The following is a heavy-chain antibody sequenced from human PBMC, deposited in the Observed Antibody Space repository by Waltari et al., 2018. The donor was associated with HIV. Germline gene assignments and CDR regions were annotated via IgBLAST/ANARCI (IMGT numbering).Heavy chain of an antibody. CDR1: GCSISSNYYF. D-gene: IGHD3-10*01. V-gene: IGHV4-39*01. CDR3: ARQRGSGLWYFDL. CDR2: ISHTGGTT. Sequence: QLQESDPGLVKPSETLSLTCTVSGCSISSNYYFWTWVRQPPGKGLEWIGTISHTGGTTYYNPSLKSRVIISVDTSKDQSSLKLSSMTATDTAVYYCARQRGSGLWYFDLWGRGTLVSVSS. J-gene: IGHJ2*01.